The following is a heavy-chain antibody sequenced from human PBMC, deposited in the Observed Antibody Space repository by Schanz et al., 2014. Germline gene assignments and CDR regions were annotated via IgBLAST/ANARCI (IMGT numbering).Heavy chain of an antibody. J-gene: IGHJ6*02. CDR3: ARNYYDSSGYYHGMDV. CDR2: ISRDGTTS. D-gene: IGHD3-22*01. Sequence: VQLVESGGGLLQPGGSLRLSCAASGFTVSSNYMSWIRQAPGKGLEWLSYISRDGTTSYYADSVKGRFTISRDNAKNLVFLQMNSLRVEDTAVYYCARNYYDSSGYYHGMDVWGQGTTVTVSS. CDR1: GFTVSSNY. V-gene: IGHV3-11*04.